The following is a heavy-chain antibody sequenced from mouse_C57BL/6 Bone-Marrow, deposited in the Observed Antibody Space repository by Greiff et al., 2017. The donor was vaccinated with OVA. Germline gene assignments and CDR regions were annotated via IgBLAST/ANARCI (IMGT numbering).Heavy chain of an antibody. Sequence: QVQLQQPGAELVKPGASVKMSCKASGYTFTCYWITWVKQRPGQGLEWIGDIYPGSGSTNYNEKFKSKATLPVDTSSSTAYLQLSSLTSEDSAVYYCAGGGYYSNFAWFAYWGQGTLVTVSA. J-gene: IGHJ3*01. CDR2: IYPGSGST. V-gene: IGHV1-55*01. D-gene: IGHD2-5*01. CDR1: GYTFTCYW. CDR3: AGGGYYSNFAWFAY.